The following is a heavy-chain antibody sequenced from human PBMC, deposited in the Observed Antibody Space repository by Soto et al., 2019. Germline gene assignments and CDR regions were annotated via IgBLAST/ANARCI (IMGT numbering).Heavy chain of an antibody. Sequence: GASVKVSCTASGYTFTGYYMHWVRQAPGQGLEWMGWINPNSGGTNYAQKFQGWVTMTRDTSISTAYMELSRLRSDDTAVYYCARDRGDSSSWHPDYYYYYGMDVWGQGTTVTVSS. J-gene: IGHJ6*02. D-gene: IGHD6-13*01. V-gene: IGHV1-2*04. CDR3: ARDRGDSSSWHPDYYYYYGMDV. CDR1: GYTFTGYY. CDR2: INPNSGGT.